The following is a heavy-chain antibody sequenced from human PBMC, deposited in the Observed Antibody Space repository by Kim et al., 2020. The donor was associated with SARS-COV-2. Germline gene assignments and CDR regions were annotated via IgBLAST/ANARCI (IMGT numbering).Heavy chain of an antibody. D-gene: IGHD3-3*01. Sequence: GESLKTSCKGSGYSFTSYWIGWVRQMPGKGLEWMGIIYPGDSDTRYSPSFQGQVTISADKSISTAYLQWSSLKASDTAMYYCARLKRITIFGVVIEGPFDIWGQGTMVTVSS. CDR3: ARLKRITIFGVVIEGPFDI. J-gene: IGHJ3*02. V-gene: IGHV5-51*01. CDR1: GYSFTSYW. CDR2: IYPGDSDT.